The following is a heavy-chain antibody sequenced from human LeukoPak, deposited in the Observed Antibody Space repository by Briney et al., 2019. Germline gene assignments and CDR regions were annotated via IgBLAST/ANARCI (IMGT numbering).Heavy chain of an antibody. CDR3: ARAVVTGESNWFDP. J-gene: IGHJ5*02. Sequence: ASAKVSCKASGYTFTSYDINWVRQATGQGLEWMGWMNPNSGNTGYAQKFQGRVTMARNTSISTAYMELSGLRSEDTAVYYCARAVVTGESNWFDPWGQGTLVTVSS. V-gene: IGHV1-8*01. D-gene: IGHD1-20*01. CDR1: GYTFTSYD. CDR2: MNPNSGNT.